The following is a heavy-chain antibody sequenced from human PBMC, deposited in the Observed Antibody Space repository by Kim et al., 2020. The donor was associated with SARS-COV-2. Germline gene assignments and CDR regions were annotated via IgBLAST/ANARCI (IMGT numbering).Heavy chain of an antibody. J-gene: IGHJ5*02. Sequence: YAVSVKSRITINPDTSKNQFSLQLNSVTPEDTAVYYCARGVTGTTGWFDPWGQGTLVTVSS. D-gene: IGHD1-7*01. CDR3: ARGVTGTTGWFDP. V-gene: IGHV6-1*01.